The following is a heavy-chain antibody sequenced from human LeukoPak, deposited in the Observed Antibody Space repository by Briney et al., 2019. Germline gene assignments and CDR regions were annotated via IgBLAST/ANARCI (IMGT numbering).Heavy chain of an antibody. V-gene: IGHV4-39*07. J-gene: IGHJ6*03. D-gene: IGHD2-15*01. Sequence: SETLSLTCSVSGDSISSSSSYWGWIRQPPGKGLEWIGSIYYSGSTYYNPSLQSRVTISIDTSKNQFSLKLRFVTAADTAVYYCARVRCSGGSCPYYYYYYYMGVWGKGTTVTVSS. CDR3: ARVRCSGGSCPYYYYYYYMGV. CDR2: IYYSGST. CDR1: GDSISSSSSY.